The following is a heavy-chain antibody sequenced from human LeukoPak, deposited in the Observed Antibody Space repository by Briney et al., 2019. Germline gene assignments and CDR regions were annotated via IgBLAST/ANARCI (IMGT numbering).Heavy chain of an antibody. CDR3: ARDRLAATGLFDY. CDR1: GFTFSSYG. J-gene: IGHJ4*02. CDR2: IWYDGSNK. Sequence: GGSLRLSCAASGFTFSSYGMHWVRQAPGKGLEWVAGIWYDGSNKYYADSVKGRFTISRANAKNSLYLQMNSLRTEDTAFYYCARDRLAATGLFDYWGQGTLVTVSS. V-gene: IGHV3-33*01. D-gene: IGHD6-13*01.